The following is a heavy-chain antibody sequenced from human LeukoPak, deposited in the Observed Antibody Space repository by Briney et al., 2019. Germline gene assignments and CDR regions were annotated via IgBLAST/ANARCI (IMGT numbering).Heavy chain of an antibody. CDR2: IYYSGST. CDR1: GGSISSYY. CDR3: ARDSSSLFAFDI. J-gene: IGHJ3*02. D-gene: IGHD6-6*01. V-gene: IGHV4-59*12. Sequence: SETLSLTCTVSGGSISSYYWSWIRQPPGKGLEWIGYIYYSGSTNYNPSLKSRVTISVKTSKNQFSLKLSSVTAADTAVYYCARDSSSLFAFDIWGKGTMVSVFS.